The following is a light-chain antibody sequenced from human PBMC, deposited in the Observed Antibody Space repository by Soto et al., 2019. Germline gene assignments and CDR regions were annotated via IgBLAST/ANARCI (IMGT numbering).Light chain of an antibody. CDR1: SSDVGAYNY. CDR3: SSYTTNSTDV. CDR2: EVT. Sequence: QSALTQPASVSGSPGQSITISCTGTSSDVGAYNYVSWYQQHPGKTPKLMIYEVTNRPSGISNRFSGSKSGNTASLTISGLQAEDEADYYCSSYTTNSTDVFGSGTKVTVL. V-gene: IGLV2-14*01. J-gene: IGLJ1*01.